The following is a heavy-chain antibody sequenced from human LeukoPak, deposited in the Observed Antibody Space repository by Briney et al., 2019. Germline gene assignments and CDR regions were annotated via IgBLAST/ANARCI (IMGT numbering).Heavy chain of an antibody. V-gene: IGHV4-31*03. CDR2: IYYSGST. CDR3: ARDGLIAVAGTSAFDI. D-gene: IGHD6-19*01. CDR1: GGSISSGDYY. J-gene: IGHJ3*02. Sequence: PSETLSLTCTVSGGSISSGDYYWSWIRQHPGKGLEWIGYIYYSGSTYYNPSLKSRVTISVDTSKNQFSLKLSSVTAADTAVYYCARDGLIAVAGTSAFDIWGQGTMVTVSS.